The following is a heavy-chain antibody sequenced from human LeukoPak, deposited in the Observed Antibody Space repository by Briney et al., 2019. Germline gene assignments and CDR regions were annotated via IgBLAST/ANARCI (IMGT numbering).Heavy chain of an antibody. V-gene: IGHV4-39*07. Sequence: SETLSLTCTVSGGSISSSSYYWGWIRQPPGKGLEWIGSIYYSGSTNHNPSLKSRVTISVHTSKNQFSLKLSSVTAADTAVYYCARTTEGGYSYGSFYYYYMDVWGKGATVTISS. CDR3: ARTTEGGYSYGSFYYYYMDV. CDR2: IYYSGST. CDR1: GGSISSSSYY. D-gene: IGHD5-18*01. J-gene: IGHJ6*03.